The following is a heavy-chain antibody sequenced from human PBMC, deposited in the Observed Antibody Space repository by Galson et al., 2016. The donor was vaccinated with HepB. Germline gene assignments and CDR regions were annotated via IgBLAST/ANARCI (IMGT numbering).Heavy chain of an antibody. J-gene: IGHJ4*02. Sequence: SLRLSCAAFGFTLSTYAMSWVRQAPGKGLEWVSTIRGSGGSTSYADSVKGRFTISRDSSKNTVYLQINSLRAGDTAVYYCAKGGMLIPRFDYWGQGTLVTVSS. CDR2: IRGSGGST. CDR3: AKGGMLIPRFDY. D-gene: IGHD3-16*01. V-gene: IGHV3-23*01. CDR1: GFTLSTYA.